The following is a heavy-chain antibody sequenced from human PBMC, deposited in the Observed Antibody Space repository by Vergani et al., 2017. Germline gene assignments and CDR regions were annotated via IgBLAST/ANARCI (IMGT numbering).Heavy chain of an antibody. V-gene: IGHV3-49*03. CDR1: GFTFGYYA. D-gene: IGHD3-10*01. J-gene: IGHJ3*02. Sequence: EVQLVESGGDLVQPGRSLRLSCTASGFTFGYYAMDWFRQAPGQGLEWVGSIRSKAYGQATIYAASVKGRFTISRDDSKSIAYLQMNNLQTEDTAMYYCVRDQVTMLRGSDALDIWGQGKMVTVSS. CDR3: VRDQVTMLRGSDALDI. CDR2: IRSKAYGQAT.